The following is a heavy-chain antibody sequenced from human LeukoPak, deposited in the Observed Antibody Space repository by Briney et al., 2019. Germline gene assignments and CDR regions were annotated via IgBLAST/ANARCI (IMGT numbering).Heavy chain of an antibody. CDR2: IIPIFGTA. CDR1: GGTFSSYA. J-gene: IGHJ5*02. Sequence: GASVKVSCKASGGTFSSYAISWVRQAPGQGLEWMGGIIPIFGTANYAQKFQGRGFITRDTSINTAYMELSGLGSDDTAVYYCARDGRGSRSSWFDPWGQGTLVIVSS. D-gene: IGHD3-10*01. CDR3: ARDGRGSRSSWFDP. V-gene: IGHV1-69*05.